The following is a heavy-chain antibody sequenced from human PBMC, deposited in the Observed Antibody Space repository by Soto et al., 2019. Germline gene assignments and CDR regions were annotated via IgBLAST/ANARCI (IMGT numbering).Heavy chain of an antibody. CDR3: AHTLPPWGGMDV. V-gene: IGHV2-5*02. CDR2: IYWDDDK. Sequence: QITLKESGPTLVKPTQTLTLTCTFSGFSLSTSGVGVGWIRQPPGKALERLALIYWDDDKRYSPSLKRRLTITKDTSKSQVVLTMTNMDPVDTAPYYCAHTLPPWGGMDVWGQGTTVTVSS. D-gene: IGHD7-27*01. J-gene: IGHJ6*02. CDR1: GFSLSTSGVG.